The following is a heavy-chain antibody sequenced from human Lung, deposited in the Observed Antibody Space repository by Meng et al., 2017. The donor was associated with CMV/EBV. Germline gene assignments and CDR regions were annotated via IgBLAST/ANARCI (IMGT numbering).Heavy chain of an antibody. Sequence: SCAASGFTFSSYSMSWIRQAPGKGLQWVSSISGSSTVTYYADSVKGRFTISRDNSNNTPHLQMNSLRADDTAVYYCVKGWQQLGDSWGQGTLVTVSS. J-gene: IGHJ4*02. CDR1: GFTFSSYS. V-gene: IGHV3-23*01. CDR2: ISGSSTVT. D-gene: IGHD4-23*01. CDR3: VKGWQQLGDS.